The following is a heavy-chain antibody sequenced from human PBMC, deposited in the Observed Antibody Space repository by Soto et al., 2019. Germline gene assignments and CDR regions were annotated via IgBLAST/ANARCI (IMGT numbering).Heavy chain of an antibody. CDR2: INHSGST. Sequence: QVQLQQWGAGLLKPSETLSLTCAVYGGSFSGYYWSWIRQPPGKGLEWIGEINHSGSTNYNPSLKSRVTISLDTSKNQFSLKLSSVTAADTAVYYCASLIGDNSGWFDPWGQGTLVTVSS. V-gene: IGHV4-34*01. CDR1: GGSFSGYY. CDR3: ASLIGDNSGWFDP. D-gene: IGHD2-21*01. J-gene: IGHJ5*02.